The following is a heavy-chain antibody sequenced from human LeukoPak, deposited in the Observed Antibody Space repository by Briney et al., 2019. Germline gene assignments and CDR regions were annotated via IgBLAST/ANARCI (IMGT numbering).Heavy chain of an antibody. J-gene: IGHJ3*02. D-gene: IGHD2-2*01. CDR2: ISSSSSYI. Sequence: GGSLRLSCAASGFTFSSYSMNWVRQAPGKGLEWVSSISSSSSYIYYADSVKGRFTISRDNAKNSLYLQMNSLRAEDTAVYYCARVRIVVVPAADAFDIWGQGTMVTVSS. V-gene: IGHV3-21*01. CDR3: ARVRIVVVPAADAFDI. CDR1: GFTFSSYS.